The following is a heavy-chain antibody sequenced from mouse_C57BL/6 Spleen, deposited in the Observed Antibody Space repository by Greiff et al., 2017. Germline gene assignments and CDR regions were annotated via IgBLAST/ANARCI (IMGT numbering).Heavy chain of an antibody. CDR2: ISSGGSYT. J-gene: IGHJ2*01. CDR1: GFTFSSYG. V-gene: IGHV5-6*02. CDR3: ARHEGDFDY. Sequence: DVKLVESGGDLVKPGGSLKLSCAASGFTFSSYGMSWVRQTPDKRLEWVATISSGGSYTYYPDSVKGRFTISRDNAKNTLYLQMSSLKSEDTAMYYCARHEGDFDYWGQGTTLTVSS.